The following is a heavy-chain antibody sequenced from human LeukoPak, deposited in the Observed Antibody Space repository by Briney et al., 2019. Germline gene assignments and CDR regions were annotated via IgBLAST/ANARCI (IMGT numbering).Heavy chain of an antibody. J-gene: IGHJ6*02. CDR1: GXTFSTYS. CDR2: ISSRNSYI. D-gene: IGHD6-19*01. Sequence: PGGSLRLSCAASGXTFSTYSMHWVRQAPGKGLEWVSCISSRNSYIYYADSVKGRFTISRDDAKNSLYLQMNSLRAEDTAVYYCARVLAGSYYYYYALDVWGQGTTVTVSS. V-gene: IGHV3-21*01. CDR3: ARVLAGSYYYYYALDV.